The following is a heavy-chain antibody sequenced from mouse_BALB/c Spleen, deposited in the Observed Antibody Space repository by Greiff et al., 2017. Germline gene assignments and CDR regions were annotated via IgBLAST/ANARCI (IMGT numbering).Heavy chain of an antibody. V-gene: IGHV5-9-4*01. Sequence: EVKLMESGGGLVKPGGSLKLSCAASGFTFSSYAMSWVRQSPEKRLEWVAEISSGGSYTYYPDTVTGRFTISRDNAKNTLYLEMSSLRSEDTAMYYCARAGYYYGSSYAMDYWGQGTSVTVSS. J-gene: IGHJ4*01. CDR2: ISSGGSYT. CDR3: ARAGYYYGSSYAMDY. D-gene: IGHD1-1*01. CDR1: GFTFSSYA.